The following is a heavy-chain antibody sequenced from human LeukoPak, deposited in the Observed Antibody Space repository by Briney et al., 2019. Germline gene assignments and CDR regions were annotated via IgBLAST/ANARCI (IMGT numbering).Heavy chain of an antibody. V-gene: IGHV4-59*02. D-gene: IGHD6-13*01. CDR1: GGSVSSYY. CDR2: IYYSGST. J-gene: IGHJ6*03. Sequence: SETLSLTCTVSGGSVSSYYWTWIRQPPGKGLEWIGHIYYSGSTNYNPSLKSPVTISIETSKNQFSLRMSSVTAADTAVYYCARVTRDSSSWYDGYYYYMDVWGKGTTVTVSS. CDR3: ARVTRDSSSWYDGYYYYMDV.